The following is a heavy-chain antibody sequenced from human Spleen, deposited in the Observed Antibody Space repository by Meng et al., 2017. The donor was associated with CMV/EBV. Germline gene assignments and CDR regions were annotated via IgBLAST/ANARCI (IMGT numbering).Heavy chain of an antibody. CDR2: INPNSGGT. CDR3: ARAPGRPKQVDY. J-gene: IGHJ4*02. CDR1: GYTFTGYY. Sequence: HGQLVRAWAEVKKPGASGKVSCKASGYTFTGYYMHWGRQAPGQGLEWMGWINPNSGGTNYAQKFQGRVTMTRDTSISTAYMELSRLRSDDTAVYYCARAPGRPKQVDYWGQGTLVTVSS. V-gene: IGHV1-2*02. D-gene: IGHD6-13*01.